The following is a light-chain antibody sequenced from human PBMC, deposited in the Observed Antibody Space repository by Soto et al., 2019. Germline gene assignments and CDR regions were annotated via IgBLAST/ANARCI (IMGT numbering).Light chain of an antibody. CDR2: DAS. V-gene: IGKV3D-20*02. CDR3: QQRSNWPPIT. J-gene: IGKJ5*01. CDR1: QSVSASH. Sequence: EIVLTQSPCTLSLSPGERATLSCRASQSVSASHLAWYQQKPGQAPRLLVYDASSRATGIPDRFSGSGSGTDFTLTISSLEPEDFAVYYCQQRSNWPPITFGQGTRLEIK.